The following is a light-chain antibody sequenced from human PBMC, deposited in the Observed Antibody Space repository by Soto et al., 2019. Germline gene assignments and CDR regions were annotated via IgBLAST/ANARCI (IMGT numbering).Light chain of an antibody. CDR2: AAS. CDR1: QGFSNY. CDR3: QKYDNAPWT. V-gene: IGKV1-27*01. J-gene: IGKJ1*01. Sequence: DIQMTQSPSSLSASVGDRVTITCRASQGFSNYLAWYQQKPGKVPKLLIYAASTLQSGVPSRFSGSRSGADFTLTISSQQPEDVATYYCQKYDNAPWTFGQGTKVEIK.